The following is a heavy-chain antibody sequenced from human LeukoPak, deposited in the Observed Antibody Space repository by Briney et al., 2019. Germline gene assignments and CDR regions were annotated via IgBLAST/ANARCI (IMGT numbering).Heavy chain of an antibody. V-gene: IGHV4-34*01. D-gene: IGHD2-21*01. J-gene: IGHJ5*02. Sequence: PSETLSLTCAVYGGSFSGYYWSWIRQPPGKGLEWIGEINHSGSTNYNPSLKSRVTISVDTSKNQFSLKLSSVTAADTAVYYCARIRRFPNWFDPWGQGTLVTVSS. CDR2: INHSGST. CDR3: ARIRRFPNWFDP. CDR1: GGSFSGYY.